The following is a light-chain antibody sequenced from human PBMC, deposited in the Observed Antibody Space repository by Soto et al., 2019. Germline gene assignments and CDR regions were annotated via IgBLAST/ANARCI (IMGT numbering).Light chain of an antibody. CDR3: SSYAGSNNYV. CDR1: SSDVGAYNY. V-gene: IGLV2-8*01. CDR2: EVS. J-gene: IGLJ7*01. Sequence: QSALTQPPSASGSPGQSVTISCTGTSSDVGAYNYVSWYQLHADKAPRLIVYEVSKRPSDVPDRFSASKSANTASLTVSGLQTEDDADYYCSSYAGSNNYVFGIGTQLTVL.